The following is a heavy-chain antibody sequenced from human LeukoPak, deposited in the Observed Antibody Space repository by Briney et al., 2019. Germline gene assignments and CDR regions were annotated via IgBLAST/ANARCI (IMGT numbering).Heavy chain of an antibody. Sequence: GGSLRLSCAASGFTFSDYHMSWIRQAPGKGLEWVSYISSSGSTIYYADSVKGRFTISRDNAKNSLYLQMNSLRAEDTAVYYCARVHTVRGRSVHLDYWGQGTLVTVSS. J-gene: IGHJ4*02. CDR3: ARVHTVRGRSVHLDY. CDR1: GFTFSDYH. CDR2: ISSSGSTI. D-gene: IGHD2-15*01. V-gene: IGHV3-11*01.